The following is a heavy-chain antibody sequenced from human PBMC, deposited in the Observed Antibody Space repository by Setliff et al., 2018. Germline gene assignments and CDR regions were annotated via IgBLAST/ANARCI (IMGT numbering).Heavy chain of an antibody. J-gene: IGHJ2*01. Sequence: SETLSLTCTVSGGSVSDSTYYWGWIRQPPGKGLEWIASVYYSGTTYYNPSLESRVTMSVDMSKSQVSLNLYSVTAADTAVYYCARTSTGRYFDVWGRGTLVTVSS. D-gene: IGHD2-2*01. CDR1: GGSVSDSTYY. CDR3: ARTSTGRYFDV. V-gene: IGHV4-39*07. CDR2: VYYSGTT.